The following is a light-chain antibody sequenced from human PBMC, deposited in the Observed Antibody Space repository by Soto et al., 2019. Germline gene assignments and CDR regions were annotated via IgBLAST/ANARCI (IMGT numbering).Light chain of an antibody. J-gene: IGKJ1*01. CDR2: KAS. CDR3: QQYNSYST. CDR1: QSISDW. V-gene: IGKV1-5*03. Sequence: DLQLTQSPSTLSASVGARVIIICRASQSISDWLAWYQQKPGKAPKLLIYKASILESGVPSRFSGSGSGTEFTLTISSLQPDDFAAYFCQQYNSYSTFGQGTKVDIK.